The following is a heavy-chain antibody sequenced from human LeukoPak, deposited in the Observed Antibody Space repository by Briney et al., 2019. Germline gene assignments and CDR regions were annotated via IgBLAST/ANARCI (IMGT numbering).Heavy chain of an antibody. CDR3: ARSLIMVRGVIASFDT. CDR2: VYHSGST. CDR1: GGSVKSYY. V-gene: IGHV4-59*02. J-gene: IGHJ3*02. D-gene: IGHD3-10*01. Sequence: SETLSLTCTVSGGSVKSYYWSWIRQPPGKGLEGIGYVYHSGSTNSNPSLKSRVTMSVDTSKNQFSLKLNSVTAADTAVYYCARSLIMVRGVIASFDTWGQGTVVTVSS.